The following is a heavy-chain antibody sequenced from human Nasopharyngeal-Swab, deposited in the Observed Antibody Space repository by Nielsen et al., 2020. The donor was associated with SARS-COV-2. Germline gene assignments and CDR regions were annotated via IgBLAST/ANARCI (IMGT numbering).Heavy chain of an antibody. V-gene: IGHV1-46*01. J-gene: IGHJ6*02. CDR3: ARRGRCSGSSCDMDV. Sequence: VRQMPGKGLEWMGIINPSGGSTSSAQKFQGRVTMTRDTSTSTVFMDLSSLRSEDTAVYYCARRGRCSGSSCDMDVWGQGTTVTVSS. D-gene: IGHD2-2*01. CDR2: INPSGGST.